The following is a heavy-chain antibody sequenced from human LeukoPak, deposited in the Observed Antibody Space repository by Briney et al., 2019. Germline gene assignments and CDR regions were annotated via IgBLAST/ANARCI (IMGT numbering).Heavy chain of an antibody. Sequence: ASVKVSCKASGGTFSSYAISWVRQAPGQGLEWMGRTIPIFGIANYAQKFQGRVTITADKSTSTAYMELSSLRSEDTAVYYCAREMGGVGPDFDYWGQGTLVTVSS. J-gene: IGHJ4*02. CDR1: GGTFSSYA. CDR3: AREMGGVGPDFDY. V-gene: IGHV1-69*04. D-gene: IGHD3-16*01. CDR2: TIPIFGIA.